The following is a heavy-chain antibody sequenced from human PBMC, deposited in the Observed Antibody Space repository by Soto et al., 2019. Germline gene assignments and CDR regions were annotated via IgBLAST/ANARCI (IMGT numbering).Heavy chain of an antibody. CDR1: GYTFTSYY. CDR3: ARAQPTRGFIAVAGMDAFDI. Sequence: ASVKVSCKASGYTFTSYYMHWVRQAPGQGLEWMGIINPSGGSTSYAQKFQGRVAMTRDTSTSTVYMELSSLRSEDTAVYYCARAQPTRGFIAVAGMDAFDIWGQGTMVTVSS. V-gene: IGHV1-46*01. D-gene: IGHD6-19*01. CDR2: INPSGGST. J-gene: IGHJ3*02.